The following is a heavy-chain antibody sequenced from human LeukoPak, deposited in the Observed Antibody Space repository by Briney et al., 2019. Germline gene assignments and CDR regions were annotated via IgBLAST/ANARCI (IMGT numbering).Heavy chain of an antibody. CDR3: ARGHTAVTRHFDF. J-gene: IGHJ4*02. V-gene: IGHV4-39*01. D-gene: IGHD4-17*01. CDR2: IYYSGST. Sequence: SETLSLTCTVSGGSISSSSYYWGWIRQPPGKGLEWIGSIYYSGSTYYNPSLKSRVTISVDTSKNQFSLKLSSVTAADTAVYYCARGHTAVTRHFDFWGQGTLVTVSS. CDR1: GGSISSSSYY.